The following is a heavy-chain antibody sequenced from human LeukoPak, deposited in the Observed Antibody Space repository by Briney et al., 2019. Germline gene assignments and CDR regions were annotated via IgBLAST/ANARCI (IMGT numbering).Heavy chain of an antibody. CDR2: IKEDGGVK. J-gene: IGHJ4*02. Sequence: GGSLRLSCAASGFTFSSYAMSWVRQAPGKGLEWVANIKEDGGVKYYVASVRGRFTISRDNAKNLLTLQMNSLRAEDTAVYFCARTAYCGDACYYYFDYWGQGTLVTVSS. CDR1: GFTFSSYA. CDR3: ARTAYCGDACYYYFDY. V-gene: IGHV3-7*01. D-gene: IGHD2-21*02.